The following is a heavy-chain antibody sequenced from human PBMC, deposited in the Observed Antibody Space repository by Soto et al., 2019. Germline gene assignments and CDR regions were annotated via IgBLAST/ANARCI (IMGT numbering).Heavy chain of an antibody. J-gene: IGHJ6*02. D-gene: IGHD5-12*01. CDR3: AKAYEMATIIGYYYYGMDV. CDR2: ILYDGSNK. CDR1: GFTFSSYG. V-gene: IGHV3-30*18. Sequence: PGGSLRLSCAASGFTFSSYGMHWVRQAPGKGLEWVAVILYDGSNKYYADSVKGRFTISRDNSKNTLYLQMNSLRAEDTAVYYCAKAYEMATIIGYYYYGMDVWGQGTTVTVSS.